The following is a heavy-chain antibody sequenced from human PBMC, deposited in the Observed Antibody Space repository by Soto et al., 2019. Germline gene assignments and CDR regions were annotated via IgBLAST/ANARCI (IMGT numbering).Heavy chain of an antibody. Sequence: GASVKVSCKASGYTFTSYAMHWARQAPGQSLEWMGWINPANDNTKYSQKLQGRVTISRDTSASTAYMELTSLRSEDTAVYYCARGGYSGYYYAYLDYWGQGTLVTVSS. J-gene: IGHJ4*02. CDR2: INPANDNT. D-gene: IGHD5-12*01. CDR3: ARGGYSGYYYAYLDY. CDR1: GYTFTSYA. V-gene: IGHV1-3*01.